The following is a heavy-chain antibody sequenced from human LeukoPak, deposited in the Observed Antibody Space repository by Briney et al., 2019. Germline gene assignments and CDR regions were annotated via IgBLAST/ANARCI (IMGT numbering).Heavy chain of an antibody. CDR3: AKDLLLWSGYPRPFDY. J-gene: IGHJ4*02. CDR2: ISGSGGST. V-gene: IGHV3-23*01. D-gene: IGHD3-3*01. CDR1: GFTFSSYA. Sequence: GGSLRLSCAASGFTFSSYAMSWVRLAPGKGLEWVSAISGSGGSTYYADSVKGRFTISRDNSKNTLYLQMNSLRAEDTAVYYCAKDLLLWSGYPRPFDYWGQGTLVTVSS.